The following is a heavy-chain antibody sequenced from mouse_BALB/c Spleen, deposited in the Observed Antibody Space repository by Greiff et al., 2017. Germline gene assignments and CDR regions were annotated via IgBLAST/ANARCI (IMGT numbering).Heavy chain of an antibody. CDR3: ASGDGNYGFDY. CDR2: ISYDGSN. D-gene: IGHD2-1*01. V-gene: IGHV3-6*02. J-gene: IGHJ2*01. CDR1: GYSITSGYY. Sequence: EVKLMESGPGLVKPSQSLSLTCSVTGYSITSGYYWNWIRQFPGNKLEWMGYISYDGSNNYNPSLKNRISITRDTSKNQFFLKLNSVTTEDTATYYCASGDGNYGFDYWGQGTTLTVSS.